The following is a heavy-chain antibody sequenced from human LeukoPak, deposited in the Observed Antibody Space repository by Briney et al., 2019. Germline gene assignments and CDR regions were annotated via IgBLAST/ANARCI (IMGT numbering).Heavy chain of an antibody. CDR3: ARVGATGFDP. CDR1: GGSMSSSSFY. CDR2: IYYSGST. D-gene: IGHD1-26*01. Sequence: SETLSLTCTVSGGSMSSSSFYWGWIRQPPGKGLEWVGSIYYSGSTYYNPSLTSRVTISLDTSKSQFSLKLSSVTAADTAVYYCARVGATGFDPWGQGTLVTVSS. V-gene: IGHV4-39*07. J-gene: IGHJ5*02.